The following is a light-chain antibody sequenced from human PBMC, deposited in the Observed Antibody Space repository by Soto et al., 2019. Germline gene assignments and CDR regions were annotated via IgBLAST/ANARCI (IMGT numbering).Light chain of an antibody. Sequence: EIVLTQSPATLSLSPGERATLSCRASQSIRSYLAWYQQRPGQAPRLLIYGASNRATGIPVRFSGSGSGTDFTLTISSLEPEDFAVYYCQQRSNWPPLLTFGGGTKVDIK. CDR2: GAS. V-gene: IGKV3-11*01. CDR1: QSIRSY. CDR3: QQRSNWPPLLT. J-gene: IGKJ4*01.